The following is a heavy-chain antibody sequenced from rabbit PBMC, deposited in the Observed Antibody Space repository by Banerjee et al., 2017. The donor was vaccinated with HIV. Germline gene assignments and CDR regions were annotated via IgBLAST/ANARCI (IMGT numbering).Heavy chain of an antibody. CDR3: ARHETGTSGWNFNL. Sequence: QEQLVESGGGLVQPGGSLTLSCKASGFDFSSYYMSWVRQAPGKGLEWIACIDTGSSGRTYYASWAKGRFTVSKTSWTTVTLQMTSLTAADTATYFCARHETGTSGWNFNLWGQGTLVTVS. J-gene: IGHJ4*01. V-gene: IGHV1S45*01. CDR2: IDTGSSGRT. D-gene: IGHD1-1*01. CDR1: GFDFSSYYM.